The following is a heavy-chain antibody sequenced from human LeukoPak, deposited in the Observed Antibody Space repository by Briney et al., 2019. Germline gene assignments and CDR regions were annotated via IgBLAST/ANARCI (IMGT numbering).Heavy chain of an antibody. V-gene: IGHV3-11*06. J-gene: IGHJ4*02. CDR3: ARGVAAAADLDY. CDR2: ISSSGSYT. CDR1: GFTLSDYY. D-gene: IGHD6-13*01. Sequence: GGSLRLSCAASGFTLSDYYMSWIRQAPGKGLEWVSYISSSGSYTNYADSVKGRFTISRDSAKNSLYLQMNSLRVDDTAVYYCARGVAAAADLDYWGQGTLVTVSS.